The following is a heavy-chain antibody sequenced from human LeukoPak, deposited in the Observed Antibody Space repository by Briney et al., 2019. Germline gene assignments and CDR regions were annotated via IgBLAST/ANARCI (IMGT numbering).Heavy chain of an antibody. Sequence: ASVQVSCKASGYTFTSYAMHWVRQAPGQRLEWMGWINAGNGNTKYSQKFQGRVTITRDTSASTAYMELSSLRSEDTAVYYCARDWGDCSSTSCYNNWFDPWGQGTLVTVSP. CDR1: GYTFTSYA. J-gene: IGHJ5*02. CDR2: INAGNGNT. D-gene: IGHD2-2*01. CDR3: ARDWGDCSSTSCYNNWFDP. V-gene: IGHV1-3*01.